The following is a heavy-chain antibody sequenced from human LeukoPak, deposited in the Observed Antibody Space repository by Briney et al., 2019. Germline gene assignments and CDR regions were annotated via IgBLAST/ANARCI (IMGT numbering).Heavy chain of an antibody. Sequence: ASVKVSCKASGYTFTGYYMHWVRQAPGQGLEWMGWINPNSGGTNYAQKFQGWVTMTRVTSISTAYMELSRLRSDDTAVYYCARGVVPAAPWNYYGMDVWGQGTTVTVSS. CDR2: INPNSGGT. J-gene: IGHJ6*02. CDR3: ARGVVPAAPWNYYGMDV. D-gene: IGHD2-2*01. CDR1: GYTFTGYY. V-gene: IGHV1-2*04.